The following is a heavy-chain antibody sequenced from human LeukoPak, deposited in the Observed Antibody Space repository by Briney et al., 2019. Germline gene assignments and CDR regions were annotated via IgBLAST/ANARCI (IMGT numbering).Heavy chain of an antibody. CDR1: GYTFTSYY. Sequence: ASVKVSCKASGYTFTSYYMHWVRQAPGQGLEWMGWINPNSGGTNYAQKFQGRVTMTRDTSISTAYMELSRLRSDDTAVYYCARDDSSSWSREDYWGQGTLVTVSS. J-gene: IGHJ4*02. CDR3: ARDDSSSWSREDY. D-gene: IGHD6-13*01. CDR2: INPNSGGT. V-gene: IGHV1-2*02.